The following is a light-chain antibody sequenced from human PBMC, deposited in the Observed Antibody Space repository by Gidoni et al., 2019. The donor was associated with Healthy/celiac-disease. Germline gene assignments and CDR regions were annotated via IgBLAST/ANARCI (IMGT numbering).Light chain of an antibody. CDR2: AAS. Sequence: DIQMTQSPASLSASVGDRVTITCRASQGISSWLAWYQQKPGKDPTLLLYAASSLQSGVPSRFIGSGSGTDFTLTIISLQPADFSTYYCQQANSFPLTFGGGTKVEIK. V-gene: IGKV1D-12*01. CDR1: QGISSW. J-gene: IGKJ4*01. CDR3: QQANSFPLT.